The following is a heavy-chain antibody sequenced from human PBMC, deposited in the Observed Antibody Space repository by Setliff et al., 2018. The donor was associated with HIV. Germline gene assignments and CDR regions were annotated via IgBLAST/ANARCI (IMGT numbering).Heavy chain of an antibody. V-gene: IGHV3-21*01. CDR1: GFTFSNYN. CDR2: ISYDSRFI. Sequence: GGSLRLSCAASGFTFSNYNMNWVRQAPGKGLEWVSSISYDSRFIYHADSMKGRFTISIDNAKKLVYLQMNSLRAEDTAIYYCARDRASSGYYARFDHWGQGTLVTVSS. CDR3: ARDRASSGYYARFDH. D-gene: IGHD3-22*01. J-gene: IGHJ4*02.